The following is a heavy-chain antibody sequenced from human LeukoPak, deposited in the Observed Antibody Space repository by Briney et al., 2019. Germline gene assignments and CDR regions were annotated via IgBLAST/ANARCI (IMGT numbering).Heavy chain of an antibody. V-gene: IGHV4-34*01. CDR3: ARGRVVGPTLAGSLGSYSYYFYAIDV. Sequence: PSETLSLTCAVYDGSFSGFYWSWIRQPPGKGLEWIGEIIHSGSTNYHPSLKSRVTISLDRSEKQVSLKLTSVTDADTGVYYCARGRVVGPTLAGSLGSYSYYFYAIDVWGQGTTVTVSS. J-gene: IGHJ6*02. CDR2: IIHSGST. CDR1: DGSFSGFY. D-gene: IGHD6-19*01.